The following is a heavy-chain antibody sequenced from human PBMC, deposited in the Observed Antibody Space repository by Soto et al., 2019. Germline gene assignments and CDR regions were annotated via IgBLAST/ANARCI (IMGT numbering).Heavy chain of an antibody. J-gene: IGHJ3*02. CDR2: IYWDDDK. V-gene: IGHV2-5*02. D-gene: IGHD3-22*01. CDR1: GFSLSTSGVG. Sequence: QITLKESGPTLVKPTQTLTLTCTFSGFSLSTSGVGVGWIRQPPGKALEWLALIYWDDDKRYSPSLKSRLTITKDTSKNQVVLTMTNMEPVDTATYYCALSPYYYDSSGQKGAFDIWGQGTMVTVSS. CDR3: ALSPYYYDSSGQKGAFDI.